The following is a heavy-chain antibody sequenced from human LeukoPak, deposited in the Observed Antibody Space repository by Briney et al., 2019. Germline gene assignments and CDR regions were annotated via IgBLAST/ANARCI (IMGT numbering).Heavy chain of an antibody. CDR1: GGSISSSSYY. CDR2: IYYSGST. J-gene: IGHJ4*02. CDR3: ARDLSYFDY. D-gene: IGHD3-9*01. V-gene: IGHV4-39*07. Sequence: SETLSLTCTVSGGSISSSSYYGGWIRQPPGKGLEWIGSIYYSGSTYYNPSLKSRVTISVDTSKNQFSLKLSSVTAADTAVYYCARDLSYFDYWGQGTLVTVSS.